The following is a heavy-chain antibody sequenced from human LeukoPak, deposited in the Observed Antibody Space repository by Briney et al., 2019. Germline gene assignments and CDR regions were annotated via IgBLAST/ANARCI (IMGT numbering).Heavy chain of an antibody. CDR3: ARWVDYYDTSGYRNFDY. CDR2: IKRDGSEK. Sequence: GGPLRLSCAASGFSVSSYWMSWVRQAPGKGLEWVANIKRDGSEKYYVDSVKGRFTISRDNAKNSLYLQMNSLRAEDTAVYYCARWVDYYDTSGYRNFDYWGQGTLVTVSS. J-gene: IGHJ4*02. D-gene: IGHD3-22*01. V-gene: IGHV3-7*01. CDR1: GFSVSSYW.